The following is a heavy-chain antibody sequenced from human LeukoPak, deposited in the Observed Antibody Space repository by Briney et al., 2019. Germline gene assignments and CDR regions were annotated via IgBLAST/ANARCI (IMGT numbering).Heavy chain of an antibody. J-gene: IGHJ4*02. Sequence: SETLSLTCSVSGDSVRNDFYYWGWLRQPPGMGLEWVACLSHAGNTWYNPSLESRLSISVDTSKNQFSLKFSSVTAADTALYWCARHNAPRRVGFDFWGQGILVTVSS. CDR3: ARHNAPRRVGFDF. CDR1: GDSVRNDFYY. D-gene: IGHD2-2*01. V-gene: IGHV4-39*01. CDR2: LSHAGNT.